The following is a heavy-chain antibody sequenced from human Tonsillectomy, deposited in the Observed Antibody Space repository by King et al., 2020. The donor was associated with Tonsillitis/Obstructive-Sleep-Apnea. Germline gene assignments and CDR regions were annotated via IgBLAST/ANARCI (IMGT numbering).Heavy chain of an antibody. Sequence: VQLVESGAEVKKPGASVKVSCKASGYTVTNYYMHWVRQAPGQGLEWMGLINPSGGSTSYAQKFQGRVTMTRDTSTSTVYMELSSLRSEDTAVYYCARDSDSLTCYSAAYYYYYMDVWGKGTTVTVSS. CDR1: GYTVTNYY. CDR3: ARDSDSLTCYSAAYYYYYMDV. CDR2: INPSGGST. D-gene: IGHD3-9*01. V-gene: IGHV1-46*01. J-gene: IGHJ6*03.